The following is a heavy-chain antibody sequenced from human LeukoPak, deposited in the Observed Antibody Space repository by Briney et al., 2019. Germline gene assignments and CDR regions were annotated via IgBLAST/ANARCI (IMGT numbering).Heavy chain of an antibody. Sequence: GGSLRLSCAASGFTFSDYYMSWIRQAPGKGLEWVSYISSGSSFTNYADSVKDRFTISRDNTKNTLYLQMNSLRAEDTAVYYCTREGSRYSSSWYYFDYWAREPWSPSPQ. CDR3: TREGSRYSSSWYYFDY. CDR2: ISSGSSFT. D-gene: IGHD6-13*01. CDR1: GFTFSDYY. V-gene: IGHV3-11*05. J-gene: IGHJ4*02.